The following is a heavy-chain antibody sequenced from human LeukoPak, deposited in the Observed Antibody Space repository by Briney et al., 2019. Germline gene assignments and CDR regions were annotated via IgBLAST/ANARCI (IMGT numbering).Heavy chain of an antibody. Sequence: SETLSLTCTVSGGSISSYYWSWIRQPPGKGLEWIGYIYYSGSTNYYPSLKSRVTISVDTSKNQFSLKLSSVTAADTAVYYCARVGPYDSSGYYSYNWFDPWGQGTLVTVSS. J-gene: IGHJ5*02. CDR1: GGSISSYY. CDR3: ARVGPYDSSGYYSYNWFDP. V-gene: IGHV4-59*01. CDR2: IYYSGST. D-gene: IGHD3-22*01.